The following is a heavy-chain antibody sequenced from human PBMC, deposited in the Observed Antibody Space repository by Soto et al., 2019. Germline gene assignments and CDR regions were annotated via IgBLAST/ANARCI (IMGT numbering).Heavy chain of an antibody. CDR2: ISSSSSYI. CDR3: ARDPPTLIVPAAIGNWFDP. D-gene: IGHD2-2*01. Sequence: GGSLRLSCAASGFTFSSYSMNWVRQAPGKGLEWVSSISSSSSYIYYADSVKGRFTISRDNAKNSLYLQMNSLRAEDTAVYYCARDPPTLIVPAAIGNWFDPWGQGTLVTVSS. J-gene: IGHJ5*02. CDR1: GFTFSSYS. V-gene: IGHV3-21*01.